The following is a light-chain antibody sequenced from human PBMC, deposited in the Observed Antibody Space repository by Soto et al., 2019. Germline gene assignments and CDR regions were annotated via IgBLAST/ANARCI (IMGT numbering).Light chain of an antibody. CDR3: CSYAGSYTLL. CDR2: ANN. Sequence: QSVLTQPPSVSGAPGQRVTISCTGNSSNIGSPFDVHWYQHLPGTAPRLLIYANNNRPSGVPDRFSGSKSGTSASLAITGLQGDDEADYYCCSYAGSYTLLFGGGTKVTVL. V-gene: IGLV1-40*01. J-gene: IGLJ2*01. CDR1: SSNIGSPFD.